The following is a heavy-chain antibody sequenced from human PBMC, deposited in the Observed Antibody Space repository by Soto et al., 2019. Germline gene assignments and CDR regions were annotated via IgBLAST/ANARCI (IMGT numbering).Heavy chain of an antibody. CDR3: ARGGISHWAYFYYMDV. CDR2: INHLGSI. V-gene: IGHV4-34*01. D-gene: IGHD2-21*01. J-gene: IGHJ6*03. CDR1: GGSLSDYF. Sequence: QVQLQQWGAGLLKPSETLSLTCVVSGGSLSDYFWSWIRQPPGMALEWIGEINHLGSINYNPSLTSRVTMSVDTSKNQLSLTLNSVTAADTATYYCARGGISHWAYFYYMDVWDRGTTVTVSS.